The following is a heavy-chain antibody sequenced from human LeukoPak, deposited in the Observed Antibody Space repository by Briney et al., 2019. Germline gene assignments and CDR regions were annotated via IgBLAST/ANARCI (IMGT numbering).Heavy chain of an antibody. CDR1: GGSFSGYY. D-gene: IGHD6-13*01. Sequence: MASETLSLTCAVYGGSFSGYYWSWIRQPPGKGLEWIGEINHSGSTNYNPSLKSRVTISVDTSKNQFSLKLSSVTAADTAVYYCARGEVFSSWYFDYWGRGTLVTVSS. CDR2: INHSGST. V-gene: IGHV4-34*01. J-gene: IGHJ4*02. CDR3: ARGEVFSSWYFDY.